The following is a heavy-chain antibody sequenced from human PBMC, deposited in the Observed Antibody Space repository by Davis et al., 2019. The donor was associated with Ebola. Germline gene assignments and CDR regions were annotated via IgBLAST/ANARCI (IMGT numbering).Heavy chain of an antibody. J-gene: IGHJ4*02. Sequence: GGSLRLSCAASGFTFSRYGIHWVRQAPGKGLEWVSYIGSGGGIMYYADSVKGRFTISRDNAENSLFLQMNSLRAEDTAFFYCARRVYDSGGRYYFDYWGQGILVTVSS. CDR2: IGSGGGIM. CDR1: GFTFSRYG. CDR3: ARRVYDSGGRYYFDY. V-gene: IGHV3-48*04. D-gene: IGHD3-22*01.